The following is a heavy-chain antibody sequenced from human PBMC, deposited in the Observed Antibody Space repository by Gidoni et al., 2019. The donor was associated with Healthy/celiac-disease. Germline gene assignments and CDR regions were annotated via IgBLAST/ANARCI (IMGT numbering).Heavy chain of an antibody. D-gene: IGHD6-13*01. CDR2: IRWNSGSI. CDR1: GFTFDDYA. V-gene: IGHV3-9*01. J-gene: IGHJ4*02. CDR3: AKVWGPGAAVVFDY. Sequence: EVQLVESGGGLVQPGRSLRRSCAASGFTFDDYAMRWVRQAPGKGLEWVSGIRWNSGSIGYADSVKGRFTISRDNAKNSLYLQMNSLRAEDAALYYCAKVWGPGAAVVFDYWGQGTLVTVSS.